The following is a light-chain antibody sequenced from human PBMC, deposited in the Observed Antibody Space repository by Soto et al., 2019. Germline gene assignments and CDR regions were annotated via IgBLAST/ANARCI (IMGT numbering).Light chain of an antibody. Sequence: DIQMTQSPSTLSGSVGDRVTITCRASQTISSWLAWYQQKPGKAPKLLIYAASTLQSGVPSRFSGSGSGTEFTLTISGLQPDDFATYYCQQYKAYPYTFAQGTKVDIK. CDR1: QTISSW. CDR2: AAS. CDR3: QQYKAYPYT. J-gene: IGKJ2*01. V-gene: IGKV1-5*01.